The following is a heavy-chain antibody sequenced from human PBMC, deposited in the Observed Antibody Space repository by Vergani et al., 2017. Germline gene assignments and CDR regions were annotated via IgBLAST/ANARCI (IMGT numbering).Heavy chain of an antibody. V-gene: IGHV3-33*01. CDR1: GFRFSSYG. J-gene: IGHJ6*02. Sequence: QVQLVESGGGVVQPGRSLRLSCAASGFRFSSYGMNWVRQAPGKGLEWVAVIWYDGSNKYYADSVKGRFTISRDNSQNTVNLQMNSLRVDDTAVYYCAAVISIGYSYEYYYYYGMDVWGQGTTVTVSS. CDR3: AAVISIGYSYEYYYYYGMDV. D-gene: IGHD5-18*01. CDR2: IWYDGSNK.